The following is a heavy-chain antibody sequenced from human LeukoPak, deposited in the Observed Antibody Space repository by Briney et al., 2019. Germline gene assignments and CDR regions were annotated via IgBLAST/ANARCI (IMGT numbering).Heavy chain of an antibody. CDR3: ARDLLPDRSGYYY. CDR2: INQDGSDK. J-gene: IGHJ4*02. CDR1: GFTFSSYW. V-gene: IGHV3-7*01. Sequence: GGSLRLSCAASGFTFSSYWMSWVCQAPGKGVEWVANINQDGSDKYYVDSVKGRFTISRDNARNSMYLQMNSVRAEDTAVYYCARDLLPDRSGYYYWGQGTLVTVSS. D-gene: IGHD3-22*01.